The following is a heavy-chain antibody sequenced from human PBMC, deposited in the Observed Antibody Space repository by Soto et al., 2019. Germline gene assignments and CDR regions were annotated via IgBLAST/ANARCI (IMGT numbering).Heavy chain of an antibody. CDR2: IYHSRST. CDR1: GGSISSGGFS. D-gene: IGHD5-12*01. V-gene: IGHV4-30-2*01. Sequence: QLQLQESGSGLVKPSQTLSLTCAVSGGSISSGGFSWSWIRQPPGKGLEWIGYIYHSRSTYYNPSLKSRVTRPVDMSKNQFALKLSSVTAADTAVYSRAAGGGLPRYHWGPGTLVTAAS. J-gene: IGHJ5*02. CDR3: AAGGGLPRYH.